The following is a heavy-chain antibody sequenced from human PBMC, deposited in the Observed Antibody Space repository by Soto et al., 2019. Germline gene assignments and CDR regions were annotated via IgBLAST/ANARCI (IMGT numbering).Heavy chain of an antibody. CDR1: GFTFSSYA. Sequence: LGGSLRLSCAASGFTFSSYAMHWVRQAPGKGLEWVAVISYDGSNKYYADSVKGRFTISRDNSKNTLYLQMNSLRAEDMAVYYCAREGLAAAGLDYWGQGTLVTVSS. CDR2: ISYDGSNK. CDR3: AREGLAAAGLDY. J-gene: IGHJ4*02. D-gene: IGHD6-13*01. V-gene: IGHV3-30-3*01.